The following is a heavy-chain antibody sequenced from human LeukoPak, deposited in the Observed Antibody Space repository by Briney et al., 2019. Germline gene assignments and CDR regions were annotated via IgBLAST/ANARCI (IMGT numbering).Heavy chain of an antibody. Sequence: SVKDSCKASGGTFSSYAISWVRQAPGQGLEWMGGIIPIFGTANYAQKFQGRDTITADESTSTAYMELSSLRSEDTAVYYCARDGGLGDIVVVPAAMEGYYGMDVWGKGTTVTVSS. J-gene: IGHJ6*04. CDR3: ARDGGLGDIVVVPAAMEGYYGMDV. D-gene: IGHD2-2*01. CDR1: GGTFSSYA. V-gene: IGHV1-69*01. CDR2: IIPIFGTA.